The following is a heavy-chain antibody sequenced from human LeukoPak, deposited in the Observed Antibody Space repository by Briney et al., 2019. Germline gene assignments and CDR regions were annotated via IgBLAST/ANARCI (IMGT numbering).Heavy chain of an antibody. D-gene: IGHD2-15*01. J-gene: IGHJ1*01. V-gene: IGHV3-23*01. CDR3: AKWSEDIVVVVAARWEYFQH. CDR1: GLTFSSYA. Sequence: PGGSLRLSCAASGLTFSSYAMSWVRQAPGKGLEWVSAISGSGGSTYYADSVKGRFTISRDNSKNTLYLQMNSLRAEDTAVYYCAKWSEDIVVVVAARWEYFQHWGQGTLVTVSS. CDR2: ISGSGGST.